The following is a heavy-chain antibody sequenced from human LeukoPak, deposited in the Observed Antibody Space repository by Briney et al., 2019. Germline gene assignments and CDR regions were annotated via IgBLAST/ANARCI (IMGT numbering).Heavy chain of an antibody. CDR3: AKDSMIWFGELSAFDY. V-gene: IGHV3-23*01. J-gene: IGHJ4*02. CDR2: ISGSGGST. CDR1: RFTFSSYA. Sequence: GGSLRLSCAASRFTFSSYAMSWVRQAPGKGLEWVSAISGSGGSTYYADSVKGRFTISGDNSKNTLYLQMNSLRAEDTAVYYCAKDSMIWFGELSAFDYWGQGTLVTVSS. D-gene: IGHD3-10*01.